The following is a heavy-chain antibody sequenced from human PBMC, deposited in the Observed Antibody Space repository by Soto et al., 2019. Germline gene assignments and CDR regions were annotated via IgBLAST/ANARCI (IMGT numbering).Heavy chain of an antibody. V-gene: IGHV3-43*01. CDR1: GFTFDDYT. CDR3: AKDITAQTPYYYGMDV. CDR2: ISWDGGST. J-gene: IGHJ6*02. Sequence: GGSLRLSCAASGFTFDDYTMHWVRQAPGKGLEWVSLISWDGGSTYYADSVKGRFTISRDNSKNSLYLQMNSLRTEDTALYYCAKDITAQTPYYYGMDVWGQGTTVNVSS. D-gene: IGHD3-16*01.